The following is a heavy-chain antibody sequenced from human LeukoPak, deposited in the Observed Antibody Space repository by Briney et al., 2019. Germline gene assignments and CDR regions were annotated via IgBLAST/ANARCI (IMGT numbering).Heavy chain of an antibody. CDR1: GGSFSGYY. D-gene: IGHD3-10*01. J-gene: IGHJ4*02. CDR3: ARGLIWFGELSTPFDY. CDR2: INHSGST. V-gene: IGHV4-34*01. Sequence: SETLSLTCAVYGGSFSGYYWSWIRQPPGKGLEWIGEINHSGSTNYNPSLKSRVTISVDTSKNQFSLKLSSVTAADTAVYYCARGLIWFGELSTPFDYWGQGTPVTVSS.